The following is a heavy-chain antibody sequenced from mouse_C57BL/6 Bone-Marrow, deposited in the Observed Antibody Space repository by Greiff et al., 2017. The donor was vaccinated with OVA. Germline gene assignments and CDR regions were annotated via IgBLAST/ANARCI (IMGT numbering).Heavy chain of an antibody. V-gene: IGHV5-12*01. CDR2: ISNGGGST. Sequence: EVMLVESGGGLVQPGGSLKLSCAASGFTFSDYYMYWVRQTPEKRLEWVAYISNGGGSTYYPDTVKGRFTISRDNAKNTLYLQMSRLKSEDTAMYYCARQNWDIWYFDVWGTGTTVTVSS. CDR1: GFTFSDYY. J-gene: IGHJ1*03. CDR3: ARQNWDIWYFDV. D-gene: IGHD4-1*01.